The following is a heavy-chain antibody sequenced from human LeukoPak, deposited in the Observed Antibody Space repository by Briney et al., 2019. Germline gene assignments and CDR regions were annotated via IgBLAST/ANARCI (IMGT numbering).Heavy chain of an antibody. CDR2: INWNGGST. Sequence: PGGSLRLSCAASGFTFDDYGMSWVRQAPGKGLEWVSGINWNGGSTGYADSVKGRFTISRDNAKNSLYLQMNSLRAEDTALYYCASSAHGSGSFYYYYYMDVWGKGTTVTVSS. CDR1: GFTFDDYG. J-gene: IGHJ6*03. V-gene: IGHV3-20*04. CDR3: ASSAHGSGSFYYYYYMDV. D-gene: IGHD3-10*01.